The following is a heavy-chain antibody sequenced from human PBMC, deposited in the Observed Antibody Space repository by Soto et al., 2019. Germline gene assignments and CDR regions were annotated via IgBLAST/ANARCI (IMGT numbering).Heavy chain of an antibody. J-gene: IGHJ4*01. V-gene: IGHV3-30*18. Sequence: PGGSLRLSCAASGFTFSSYGMHWVRQAPGKGLEWVAVISYDGSNKYYADSVKGRFTISRDNSKNTLYLQMNSLRAEDTAVYYCAKNHEVYNNYYGFDDWGQGTMVTVSS. D-gene: IGHD3-22*01. CDR1: GFTFSSYG. CDR3: AKNHEVYNNYYGFDD. CDR2: ISYDGSNK.